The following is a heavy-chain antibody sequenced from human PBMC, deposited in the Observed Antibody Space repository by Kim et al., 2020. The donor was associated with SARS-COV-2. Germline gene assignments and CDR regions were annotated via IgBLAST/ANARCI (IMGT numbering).Heavy chain of an antibody. Sequence: NPSRKRRVTISGDPPKNQVSLKLSSVTAADTAVYYCARGREGSGSYYFDYWGQGTLVTVSS. D-gene: IGHD3-10*01. CDR3: ARGREGSGSYYFDY. J-gene: IGHJ4*02. V-gene: IGHV4-31*02.